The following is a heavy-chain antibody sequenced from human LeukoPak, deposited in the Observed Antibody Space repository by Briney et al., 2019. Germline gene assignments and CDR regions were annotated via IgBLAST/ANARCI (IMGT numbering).Heavy chain of an antibody. V-gene: IGHV3-7*01. D-gene: IGHD1-26*01. CDR2: IKQDGSEK. Sequence: GGSLRLSCAASGFTFSSYWISWVRQAPGKGLEWVANIKQDGSEKYYVDSVKGRFTISRDNAKNSLYLQMNSLRAEDTAVYYCARNSGSYWVSDYWGQGTLVTVSS. J-gene: IGHJ4*02. CDR1: GFTFSSYW. CDR3: ARNSGSYWVSDY.